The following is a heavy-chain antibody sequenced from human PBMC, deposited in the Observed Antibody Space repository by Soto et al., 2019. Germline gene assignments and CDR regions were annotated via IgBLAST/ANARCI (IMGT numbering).Heavy chain of an antibody. V-gene: IGHV4-34*01. CDR1: GGSFSGYY. CDR2: INHSGST. D-gene: IGHD6-13*01. J-gene: IGHJ4*02. CDR3: ARGSALAAAANFDY. Sequence: TLSLTCAVYGGSFSGYYWSWIRQPPGKGLEWIGEINHSGSTNYNPSLKSRVTISVDTSKNQFSLKLSSVTAADTAVYYCARGSALAAAANFDYWGQGTLVTVSS.